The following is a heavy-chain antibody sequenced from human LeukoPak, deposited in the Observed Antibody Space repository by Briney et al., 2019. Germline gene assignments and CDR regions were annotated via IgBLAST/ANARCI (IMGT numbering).Heavy chain of an antibody. V-gene: IGHV3-53*01. D-gene: IGHD3-22*01. CDR1: GFTVSSNY. CDR2: IYSGGST. CDR3: ARDVGRYYDSSGYKNLRDY. J-gene: IGHJ4*02. Sequence: GGSLRLSCAASGFTVSSNYMSWVRQAPGKGLEWVSVIYSGGSTYYADSVKGRFTISRDNPKNTLYLQMNSLRAEDTAVYYCARDVGRYYDSSGYKNLRDYWGQGTLVTVSS.